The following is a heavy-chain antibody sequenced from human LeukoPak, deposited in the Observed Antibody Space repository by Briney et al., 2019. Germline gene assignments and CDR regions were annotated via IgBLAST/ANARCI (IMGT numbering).Heavy chain of an antibody. J-gene: IGHJ3*02. Sequence: SVKASCKASGGTFSSYAISWVRQAPGQGLEWMGRIIPIFGIANYAQKFQGRVTITADKSTSTAYMELSSLRSEDTAVYYCARDRTYYYDRVSPEDAFDIWGQGTMVTVSS. CDR2: IIPIFGIA. D-gene: IGHD3-22*01. CDR3: ARDRTYYYDRVSPEDAFDI. V-gene: IGHV1-69*04. CDR1: GGTFSSYA.